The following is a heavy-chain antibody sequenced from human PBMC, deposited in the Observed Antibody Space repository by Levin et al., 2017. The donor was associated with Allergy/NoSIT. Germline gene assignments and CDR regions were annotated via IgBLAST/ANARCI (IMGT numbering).Heavy chain of an antibody. V-gene: IGHV3-30*18. Sequence: PGGSLRLSCAASGFTFSSYGMHWVRQAPGKGLEWVAVISYDGSNKYYADSVKGRFTISRDNSKNTLYLQMNSLRAEDTAVYYCAKDIWARVATIRSTYYYYGMDVWGQGTTVTVSS. J-gene: IGHJ6*02. CDR3: AKDIWARVATIRSTYYYYGMDV. CDR1: GFTFSSYG. CDR2: ISYDGSNK. D-gene: IGHD5-12*01.